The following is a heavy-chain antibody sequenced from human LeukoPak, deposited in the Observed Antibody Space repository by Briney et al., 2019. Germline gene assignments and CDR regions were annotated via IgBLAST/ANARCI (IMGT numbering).Heavy chain of an antibody. CDR3: ATGFGYAPDTPDY. Sequence: GASVKVSCKASGYTFTGYYMHWVRQAPGQGLEWMGWINPNSGGTNYAQKFQGRVTMTRDTSISTAYMELGRLRSDDTAVYYCATGFGYAPDTPDYWGQGTLVTVSS. D-gene: IGHD2-2*01. J-gene: IGHJ4*02. CDR2: INPNSGGT. V-gene: IGHV1-2*02. CDR1: GYTFTGYY.